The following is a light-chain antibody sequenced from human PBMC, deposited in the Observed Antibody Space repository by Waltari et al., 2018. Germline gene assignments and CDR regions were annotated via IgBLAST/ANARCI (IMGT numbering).Light chain of an antibody. CDR3: QQYNQWPPIT. Sequence: DTVVTQSPDTLSVSPGERVTLSCRVSQSVGSDLAWYQQKPGQAPRLLIYGASTRATRIPARFSGSGSGIEFTLTISSLQSEDLGVYYCQQYNQWPPITFGPGTKVEVK. V-gene: IGKV3-15*01. CDR1: QSVGSD. CDR2: GAS. J-gene: IGKJ3*01.